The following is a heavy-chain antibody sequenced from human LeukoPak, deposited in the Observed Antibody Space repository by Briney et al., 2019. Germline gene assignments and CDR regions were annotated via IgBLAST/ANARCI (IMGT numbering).Heavy chain of an antibody. CDR3: ARSYGSGSSQWGAFDI. Sequence: SETLSLTCTVSGGSISSRSYYWGWTRQPPGKGLEWIGSIYYSGSTYYNPSLKSRVTISVDTSKNQFSLKLRSVTAADTAVYYCARSYGSGSSQWGAFDIWGQGTMVTVSS. J-gene: IGHJ3*02. CDR1: GGSISSRSYY. V-gene: IGHV4-39*01. D-gene: IGHD3-10*01. CDR2: IYYSGST.